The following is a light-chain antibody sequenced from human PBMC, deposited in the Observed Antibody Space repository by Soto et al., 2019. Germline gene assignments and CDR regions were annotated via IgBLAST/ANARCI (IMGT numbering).Light chain of an antibody. CDR3: GTWDNSLGAPAV. V-gene: IGLV1-51*02. Sequence: QSVLTQPPSVSAAPGQKVTISCSGSSSNIGNNYVSWYQQLPGTAPKLLIYENNRRPSGIPNRFSGSKSGTSASLGITGLQTGDEADDYCGTWDNSLGAPAVFGGGTKLTVL. J-gene: IGLJ2*01. CDR2: ENN. CDR1: SSNIGNNY.